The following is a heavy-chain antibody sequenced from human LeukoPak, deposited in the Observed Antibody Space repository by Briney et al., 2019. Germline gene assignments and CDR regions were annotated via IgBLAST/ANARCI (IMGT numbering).Heavy chain of an antibody. D-gene: IGHD6-19*01. CDR1: GASISSYY. Sequence: PSETLSLTCTVSGASISSYYWSWIRQPPGKGLEWIGYINYSGSTNYNPSLKSRVTISVDTSKNQFSLKLSSVTAADTAVYYCASQPAVAGHYYYYYGMDVWGQGTTVTVSS. CDR3: ASQPAVAGHYYYYYGMDV. J-gene: IGHJ6*02. V-gene: IGHV4-59*08. CDR2: INYSGST.